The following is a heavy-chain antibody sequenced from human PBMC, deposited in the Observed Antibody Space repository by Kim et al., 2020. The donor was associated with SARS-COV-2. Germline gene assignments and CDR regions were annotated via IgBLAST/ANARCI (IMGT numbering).Heavy chain of an antibody. CDR2: ISYDGSNK. CDR1: GFTFSSYA. J-gene: IGHJ6*02. Sequence: GGSLRLSCAASGFTFSSYAMHWVRQAPGKGLEWVAVISYDGSNKYYVDSVKGRFTISRDNSKNTLYLQMNSLRAEDTALYYCARSGVLADYYYYGMDVWGQGTTVTVSS. V-gene: IGHV3-30*04. D-gene: IGHD1-26*01. CDR3: ARSGVLADYYYYGMDV.